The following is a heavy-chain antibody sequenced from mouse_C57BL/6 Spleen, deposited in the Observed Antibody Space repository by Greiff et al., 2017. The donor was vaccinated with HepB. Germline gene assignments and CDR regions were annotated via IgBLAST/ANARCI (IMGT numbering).Heavy chain of an antibody. CDR2: IDPSDSYT. D-gene: IGHD1-1*02. CDR3: ARRGSYGFDY. CDR1: GYTFTSYW. V-gene: IGHV1-69*01. J-gene: IGHJ2*01. Sequence: QVQLQQPGAELVMPGASVKLSCKASGYTFTSYWMHWVKQRPGQGLEWIGEIDPSDSYTNYNQKFKGKSTLTVDKSSSTAYIQLSSLTSEDSAVYYCARRGSYGFDYWGQGTTLTVSS.